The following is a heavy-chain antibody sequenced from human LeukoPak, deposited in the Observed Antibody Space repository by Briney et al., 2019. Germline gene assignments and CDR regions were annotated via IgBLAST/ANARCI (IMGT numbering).Heavy chain of an antibody. J-gene: IGHJ4*02. Sequence: PGGSLRLSCAASGFTFSSYEMNWVRQAPGKGLEWVSYISSSGSTIYYADSVKGRFTISRDNAKNSLYLQMNSLRAEDTAVYYCARDGDWGSPSYYFDYWGRGTLVTVSS. CDR1: GFTFSSYE. CDR3: ARDGDWGSPSYYFDY. V-gene: IGHV3-48*03. D-gene: IGHD7-27*01. CDR2: ISSSGSTI.